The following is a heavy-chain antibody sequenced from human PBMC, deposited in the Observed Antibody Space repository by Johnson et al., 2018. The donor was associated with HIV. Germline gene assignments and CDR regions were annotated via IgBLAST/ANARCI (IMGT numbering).Heavy chain of an antibody. CDR1: GFTFSSYG. J-gene: IGHJ3*02. Sequence: QVQLVESRGGVVQPGGSLRLSCAASGFTFSSYGMHWVRQAPGKGLEWVSFIRYDGSDKYYADSVKGRFTISRDNSKNTLYFRMNSLRPEDTAVYYCAKSGSYYDSSAYHDAFAIWGQGTMVTVSS. CDR3: AKSGSYYDSSAYHDAFAI. V-gene: IGHV3-30*02. D-gene: IGHD3-22*01. CDR2: IRYDGSDK.